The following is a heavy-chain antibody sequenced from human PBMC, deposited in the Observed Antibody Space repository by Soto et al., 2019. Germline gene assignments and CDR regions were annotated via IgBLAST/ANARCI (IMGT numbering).Heavy chain of an antibody. D-gene: IGHD2-2*01. CDR3: ARAVLEIVVVPAAIKRGPYYYGMDV. Sequence: ASVNVSCKTAGCTFSGYASSWVRQAPGQGLEWMGGIIPIFGTANYAQKFQGRVTITADESTSTAYMELSSLRSEDTAVYYCARAVLEIVVVPAAIKRGPYYYGMDVWGQGTTVTVSS. CDR2: IIPIFGTA. CDR1: GCTFSGYA. V-gene: IGHV1-69*13. J-gene: IGHJ6*02.